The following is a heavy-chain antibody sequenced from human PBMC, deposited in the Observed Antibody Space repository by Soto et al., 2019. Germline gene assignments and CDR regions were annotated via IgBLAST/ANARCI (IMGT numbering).Heavy chain of an antibody. J-gene: IGHJ5*02. Sequence: SETLSLTCTVSGSSISSGAYYWSWIRQHPGKGLEWIGYIYYSGSTNYNPSLKSRVTISVDTSKNQFSLKLSSVTAADTAVYYCARDGLEGWFDPWGQGTLVTVS. V-gene: IGHV4-61*08. CDR2: IYYSGST. CDR3: ARDGLEGWFDP. CDR1: GSSISSGAYY.